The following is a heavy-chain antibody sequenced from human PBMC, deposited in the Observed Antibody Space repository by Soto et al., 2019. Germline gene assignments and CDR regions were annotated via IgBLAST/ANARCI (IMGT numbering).Heavy chain of an antibody. Sequence: QLQLVKSGAEVERPGASVRVSCKAYGYPLSKYGISWIGKAPGKGLEWRGWIKPDNGDTNYAQKFQGRVTMTTDTSSNTAYMELRSLRSDDTAVYYCATSYDSGFDPWGQGTLVSVSS. CDR1: GYPLSKYG. V-gene: IGHV1-18*04. J-gene: IGHJ5*02. CDR3: ATSYDSGFDP. D-gene: IGHD5-12*01. CDR2: IKPDNGDT.